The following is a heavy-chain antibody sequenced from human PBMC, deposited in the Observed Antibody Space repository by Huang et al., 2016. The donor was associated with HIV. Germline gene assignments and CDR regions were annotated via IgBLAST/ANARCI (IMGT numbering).Heavy chain of an antibody. D-gene: IGHD3-10*01. Sequence: QLLLQESGPGLVKPSEALALTCAVSGGSIRSSDYHWGWIRQPPGKGLEWIGSIYYKGSTPYSPALKRRVTIAVDTSKNLFFLNLTSMTAADTAVYYCARHREGPVAYYSGWGSHLNYMDVWGRGRTVGVSS. CDR1: GGSIRSSDYH. CDR2: IYYKGST. J-gene: IGHJ6*03. CDR3: ARHREGPVAYYSGWGSHLNYMDV. V-gene: IGHV4-39*01.